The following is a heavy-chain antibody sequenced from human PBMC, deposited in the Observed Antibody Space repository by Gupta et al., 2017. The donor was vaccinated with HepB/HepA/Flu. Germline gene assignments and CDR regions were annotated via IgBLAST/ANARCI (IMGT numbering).Heavy chain of an antibody. D-gene: IGHD4/OR15-4a*01. Sequence: QVQLVESGGGLVKPGGSLRLSCAASGFTFSGYHMSWIRQAPGKGLEGVAYITGRGSSIYYADSVKGRFTISRDNAKNSLYLQMNSLRAEDTAVYYCARRMTISQAHGFDMWGQGTMVTVSS. CDR1: GFTFSGYH. J-gene: IGHJ3*02. CDR2: ITGRGSSI. CDR3: ARRMTISQAHGFDM. V-gene: IGHV3-11*04.